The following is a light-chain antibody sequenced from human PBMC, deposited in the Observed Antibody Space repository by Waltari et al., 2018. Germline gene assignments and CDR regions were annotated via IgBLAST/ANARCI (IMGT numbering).Light chain of an antibody. Sequence: DIKMTQSLSSLSASVGDRVTITCQASQDISNYLNWYQQKPGKAPKLLIYDASNLETGVPSRFSGSGSGTDFTFTISSLQPEDIATYYCQQYDNLPYTFGQGTKLEIK. V-gene: IGKV1-33*01. CDR1: QDISNY. J-gene: IGKJ2*01. CDR3: QQYDNLPYT. CDR2: DAS.